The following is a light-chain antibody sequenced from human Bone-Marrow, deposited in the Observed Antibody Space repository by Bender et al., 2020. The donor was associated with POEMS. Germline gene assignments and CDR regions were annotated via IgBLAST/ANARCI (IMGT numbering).Light chain of an antibody. J-gene: IGLJ3*02. CDR3: SSYAGTSTWV. CDR1: SSDVGSYHR. V-gene: IGLV2-18*02. CDR2: EVT. Sequence: QSALAQPPSVSGSLGQSVIISCTGTSSDVGSYHRVSWFQQSPGTGPKLIIYEVTKRPSGVPDRFSGSKSGSTASLTISGLQAEDEAHYYCSSYAGTSTWVFGGGTKLTVL.